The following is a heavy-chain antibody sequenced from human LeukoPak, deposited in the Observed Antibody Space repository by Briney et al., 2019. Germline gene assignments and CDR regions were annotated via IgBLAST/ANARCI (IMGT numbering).Heavy chain of an antibody. J-gene: IGHJ6*02. CDR1: GFTFSSYS. CDR2: ISSSSSYI. D-gene: IGHD5-18*01. CDR3: ARGLGYSYGPPGGGMDV. V-gene: IGHV3-21*01. Sequence: GGSLRLSCAASGFTFSSYSMNWVRQAPGKGLEWVSSISSSSSYIYYADSVKGRFTISRDNAKNSLYLQMNSLRAEDTAVYYCARGLGYSYGPPGGGMDVWGQGTTVTVSS.